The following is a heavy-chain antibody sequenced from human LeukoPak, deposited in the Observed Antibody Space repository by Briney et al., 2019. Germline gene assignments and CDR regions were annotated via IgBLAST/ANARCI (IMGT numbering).Heavy chain of an antibody. D-gene: IGHD1-1*01. CDR1: GGSISSYY. Sequence: SETLSLTCIVSGGSISSYYWSWIRQPPGKGLEWIGYIYTSGSTNYNPSLKSRVTISVDTSKNQFSLKLSSVTAADTAVYYCARLNWNDGAFDIWGQGTMVTVSS. CDR3: ARLNWNDGAFDI. CDR2: IYTSGST. V-gene: IGHV4-4*09. J-gene: IGHJ3*02.